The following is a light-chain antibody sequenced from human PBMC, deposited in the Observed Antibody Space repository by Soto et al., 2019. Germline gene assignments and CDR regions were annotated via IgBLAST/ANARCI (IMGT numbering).Light chain of an antibody. CDR1: QSISSY. V-gene: IGKV1-39*01. Sequence: DIGMTQSPSSLSASVGDRVTITCGASQSISSYLNWYQQKPGKAPKLLIYAASSLQSGVPSRFSGSGSGTDFTLPISSLKTADFANYYCQQSYSTPIFTFGPGTKVDI. J-gene: IGKJ3*01. CDR2: AAS. CDR3: QQSYSTPIFT.